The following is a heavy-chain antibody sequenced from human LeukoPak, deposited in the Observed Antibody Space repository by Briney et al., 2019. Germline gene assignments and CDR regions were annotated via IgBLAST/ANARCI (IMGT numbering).Heavy chain of an antibody. CDR2: IYYSGST. Sequence: PSETLSLTCTVSGGSIRSYYWSWIRQPPGKGLEWIGYIYYSGSTNYNPSLKSRVTISVDTSKNQFSLKLSSVTAADTAVYYCARTLAAAGSFYFDYWGQGTLVTVPS. V-gene: IGHV4-59*01. J-gene: IGHJ4*02. CDR1: GGSIRSYY. D-gene: IGHD6-13*01. CDR3: ARTLAAAGSFYFDY.